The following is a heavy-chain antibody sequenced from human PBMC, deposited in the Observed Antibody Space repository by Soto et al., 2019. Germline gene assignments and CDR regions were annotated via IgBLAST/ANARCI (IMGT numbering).Heavy chain of an antibody. CDR1: GFTFSSYW. CDR2: IKQDGSEK. V-gene: IGHV3-7*05. CDR3: ARAGYNSSWYVGFLRSRFDP. D-gene: IGHD6-13*01. Sequence: PGGSLRLSCAASGFTFSSYWMSWVRQAPGKGLEWVANIKQDGSEKYYVDSVKGRFTISRDNAKNSLYLQMNSLRAEDTAVYYCARAGYNSSWYVGFLRSRFDPWGQGTLVTVSS. J-gene: IGHJ5*02.